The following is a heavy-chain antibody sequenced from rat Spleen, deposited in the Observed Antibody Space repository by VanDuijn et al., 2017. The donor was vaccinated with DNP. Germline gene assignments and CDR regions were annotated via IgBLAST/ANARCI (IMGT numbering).Heavy chain of an antibody. D-gene: IGHD4-3*01. CDR1: GFTFSDHN. Sequence: EVQLVESGGGLVQSGRSLKLSCAASGFTFSDHNMAWVRQVPKKGLEWVAYIRYDGGGTKYADSVKGRFTISRDNAKNTLYLQMNSLRSEDMATYYCVRWNSGHFDYWGQGVMVPVSS. J-gene: IGHJ2*01. V-gene: IGHV5-22*01. CDR3: VRWNSGHFDY. CDR2: IRYDGGGT.